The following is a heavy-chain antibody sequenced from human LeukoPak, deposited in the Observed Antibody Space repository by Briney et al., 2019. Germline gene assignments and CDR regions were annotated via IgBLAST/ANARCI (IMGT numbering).Heavy chain of an antibody. D-gene: IGHD5-18*01. Sequence: SETLSLTCTVSGGSISSSSYYWGWIRQPPGKGLEWIGSIYYSGSTNYNPSLKSRVTISVDTSKNQFSLKLSSVTAADTAVYYCARHARGYSYGYGVDYWGQGTLVTVSS. V-gene: IGHV4-39*01. CDR3: ARHARGYSYGYGVDY. J-gene: IGHJ4*02. CDR2: IYYSGST. CDR1: GGSISSSSYY.